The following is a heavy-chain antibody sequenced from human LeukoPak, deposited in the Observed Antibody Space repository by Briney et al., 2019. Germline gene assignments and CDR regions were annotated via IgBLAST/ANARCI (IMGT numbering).Heavy chain of an antibody. J-gene: IGHJ5*02. Sequence: ASVKVSCKASGYTFTSYYMHWVRQAPGQGLEWMGIINPSGGSTSYAQKFQGRVTMTRDTSTSTVYMELSSLRSEDTAVYYCARELEILGYCSSTSCEYNWFDPWGQGTLVTVSS. CDR3: ARELEILGYCSSTSCEYNWFDP. D-gene: IGHD2-2*01. V-gene: IGHV1-46*01. CDR1: GYTFTSYY. CDR2: INPSGGST.